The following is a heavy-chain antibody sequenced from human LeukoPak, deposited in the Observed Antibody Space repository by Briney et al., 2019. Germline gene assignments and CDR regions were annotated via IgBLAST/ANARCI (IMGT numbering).Heavy chain of an antibody. D-gene: IGHD4-17*01. CDR3: ASGGDFDY. J-gene: IGHJ4*02. Sequence: PGGSLRLSCVASGFTFSRSSMNWVRQAPGKGLEWVSPMSPGSDYIYQADSMKGRFTVSRDNAKNSLYLQMDSLRADDTAVYYCASGGDFDYWGQGTLVTVSS. V-gene: IGHV3-21*01. CDR1: GFTFSRSS. CDR2: MSPGSDYI.